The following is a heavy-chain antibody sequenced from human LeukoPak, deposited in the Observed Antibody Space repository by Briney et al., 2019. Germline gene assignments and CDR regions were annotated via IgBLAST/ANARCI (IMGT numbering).Heavy chain of an antibody. D-gene: IGHD5-12*01. J-gene: IGHJ5*02. CDR2: IDHSGNT. CDR3: ARRTSGGYSGYIDR. CDR1: GGSIGSRSFY. V-gene: IGHV4-39*01. Sequence: SETLSLTCNVSGGSIGSRSFYWRWIRQPPGQGLEFIGSIDHSGNTNCNSSLKSRVTISADTSRNQFSLKLRSVTAADTAVYYCARRTSGGYSGYIDRWGLGTLVTVSS.